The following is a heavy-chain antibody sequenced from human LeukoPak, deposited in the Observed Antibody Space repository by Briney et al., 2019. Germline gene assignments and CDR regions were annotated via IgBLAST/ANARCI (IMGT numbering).Heavy chain of an antibody. CDR2: IYHSGST. D-gene: IGHD6-6*01. J-gene: IGHJ4*02. Sequence: PSETLSLTCTVSGGSISSGGYYRSWIRQPPGKGLEWIGYIYHSGSTYYNPSLKSRVTISVDRSKNQFSLKLSSVTAADTAVYYCARDHSSSSGLKYWGQGTLVTVSS. V-gene: IGHV4-30-2*01. CDR3: ARDHSSSSGLKY. CDR1: GGSISSGGYY.